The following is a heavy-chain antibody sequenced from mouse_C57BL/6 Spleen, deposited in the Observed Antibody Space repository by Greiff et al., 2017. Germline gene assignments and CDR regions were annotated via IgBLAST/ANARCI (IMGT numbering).Heavy chain of an antibody. D-gene: IGHD2-3*01. Sequence: QVQLQQSGAELARPGASVKLSCKASGYTFTSYGISWVKQRTGQGLEWIGEIYPRSGNTYYNEKFKGKATLTADKSSSTAYMELRSLTSEDPAVYFCARGGLYDGYYDAMDYWGQGTSVTVSS. J-gene: IGHJ4*01. CDR2: IYPRSGNT. V-gene: IGHV1-81*01. CDR3: ARGGLYDGYYDAMDY. CDR1: GYTFTSYG.